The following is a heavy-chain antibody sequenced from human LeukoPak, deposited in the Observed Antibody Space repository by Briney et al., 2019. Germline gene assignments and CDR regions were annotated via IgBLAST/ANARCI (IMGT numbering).Heavy chain of an antibody. V-gene: IGHV4-34*01. J-gene: IGHJ4*02. CDR1: GGSFSGYY. Sequence: SETLSLTCAVYGGSFSGYYWSWIRQPPGKGLEWIGEINHSGSTNYNPSLKSRVTISVDTSKNQFSLKLSSVTAADTAAYYCARSRRGPAAAVDYWGQGTLVTVSS. CDR2: INHSGST. CDR3: ARSRRGPAAAVDY. D-gene: IGHD6-13*01.